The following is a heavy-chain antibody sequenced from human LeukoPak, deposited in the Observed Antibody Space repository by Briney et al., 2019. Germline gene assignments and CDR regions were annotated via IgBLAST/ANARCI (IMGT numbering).Heavy chain of an antibody. D-gene: IGHD2-2*01. J-gene: IGHJ4*02. CDR2: ISSSGSYT. CDR1: GFTFSSYS. Sequence: GGSLRLSCAASGFTFSSYSMNWVRQAPGKGLEWVSYISSSGSYTNYADSVKGRFTISRDNAKNSLYLQMNSLRAEDTAVYYCARSSGQLPNGLFFDSWGQGTLVTVSS. CDR3: ARSSGQLPNGLFFDS. V-gene: IGHV3-21*05.